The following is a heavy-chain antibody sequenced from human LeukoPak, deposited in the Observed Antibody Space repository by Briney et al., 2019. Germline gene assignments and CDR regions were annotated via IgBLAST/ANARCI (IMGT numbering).Heavy chain of an antibody. Sequence: PGGSLRLSCAASRFAFHNYAMTWIRQAPERGLEWVSSISVDGGDIKYTDSAKGRFTISRDNTKNSLYLQMNSLRAEDTAVYYCASVLWFGGIFFDYWGQGTLVTVSS. CDR1: RFAFHNYA. D-gene: IGHD3-10*01. CDR2: ISVDGGDI. CDR3: ASVLWFGGIFFDY. J-gene: IGHJ4*02. V-gene: IGHV3-23*01.